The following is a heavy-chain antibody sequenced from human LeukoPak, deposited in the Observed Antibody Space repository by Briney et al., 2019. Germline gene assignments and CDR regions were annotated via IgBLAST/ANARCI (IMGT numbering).Heavy chain of an antibody. CDR1: GLTFSDYN. D-gene: IGHD3-22*01. CDR2: INSRSSYI. J-gene: IGHJ4*02. Sequence: GGSLRLSCAASGLTFSDYNMNWVRQAPGKGLEWVASINSRSSYIYYADSVKGRFTISRENAKNSLFLQMNNLRVEDTAVYYCARSGESSRYLPYDYWGQGTLVTVSS. V-gene: IGHV3-21*01. CDR3: ARSGESSRYLPYDY.